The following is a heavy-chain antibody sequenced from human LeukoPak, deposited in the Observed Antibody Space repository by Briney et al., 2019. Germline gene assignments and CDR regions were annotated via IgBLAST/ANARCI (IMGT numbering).Heavy chain of an antibody. CDR2: IKQDGSEK. CDR1: GFTFSSYW. D-gene: IGHD2-21*01. V-gene: IGHV3-7*01. CDR3: ARYCGGDCYGMDV. J-gene: IGHJ6*02. Sequence: GGSLRLSCTASGFTFSSYWMSWVRQAPGKGLVWVAHIKQDGSEKDYVDSVKGRFTISRDNAKNSLYLQMNSLRAEDTAVYYCARYCGGDCYGMDVWGQGTTVTVSS.